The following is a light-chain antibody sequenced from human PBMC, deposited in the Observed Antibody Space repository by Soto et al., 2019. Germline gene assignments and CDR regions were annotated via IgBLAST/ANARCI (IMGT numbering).Light chain of an antibody. CDR1: SSDIGGYNY. CDR2: DVS. V-gene: IGLV2-14*03. Sequence: QSVLTQPASVSGSPGQSITISCTGTSSDIGGYNYVSWYQQLPGKVPKLIIYDVSNRPSGVSDRFSGSKSGNAASLTISGLQAEDEVDYYGSSYTSTSTLYVFGTGTKVTVL. CDR3: SSYTSTSTLYV. J-gene: IGLJ1*01.